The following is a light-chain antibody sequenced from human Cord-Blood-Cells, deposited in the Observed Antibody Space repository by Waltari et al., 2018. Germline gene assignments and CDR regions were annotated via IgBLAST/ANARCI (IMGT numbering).Light chain of an antibody. V-gene: IGKV2-40*01. CDR3: MQRIEFPWT. Sequence: DIVMTQTPLSLPVTPGEPASISCRSSQSLLDSDDGNTYLDWYLQKPGQSPQLLIYTLSYRAYGVPDMFSGSGSGTDFTLKISRVEAEDVGVYYCMQRIEFPWTFGQGTKVEIK. J-gene: IGKJ1*01. CDR2: TLS. CDR1: QSLLDSDDGNTY.